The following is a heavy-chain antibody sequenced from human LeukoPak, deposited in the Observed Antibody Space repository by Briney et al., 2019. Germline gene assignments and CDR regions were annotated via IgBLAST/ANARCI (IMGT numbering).Heavy chain of an antibody. Sequence: SVKVSCKASGGTFSSYAISWVRQAPRQGLEWMGGIIPIFGTANYAQKFQGRVTITADESTSTAYMELSSLRSEDTAVYYCARVVPAAEYFQHWGQGTLVTVSS. V-gene: IGHV1-69*01. D-gene: IGHD2-2*01. CDR1: GGTFSSYA. CDR2: IIPIFGTA. J-gene: IGHJ1*01. CDR3: ARVVPAAEYFQH.